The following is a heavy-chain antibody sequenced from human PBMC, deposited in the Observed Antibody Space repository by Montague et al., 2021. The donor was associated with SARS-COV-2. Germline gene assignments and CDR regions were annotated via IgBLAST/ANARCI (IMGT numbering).Heavy chain of an antibody. CDR2: IYYSGST. V-gene: IGHV4-39*01. Sequence: SETLSLTCTVSGGSISSSSYYWGWIRQPPGKGLEWIGSIYYSGSTYYNPSLKSRVTISVDTSKNQFSLKLSSVTAADTAVYYRARHPLGYCSSTSCYVGWGQGTLVTVSS. J-gene: IGHJ4*02. CDR1: GGSISSSSYY. CDR3: ARHPLGYCSSTSCYVG. D-gene: IGHD2-2*01.